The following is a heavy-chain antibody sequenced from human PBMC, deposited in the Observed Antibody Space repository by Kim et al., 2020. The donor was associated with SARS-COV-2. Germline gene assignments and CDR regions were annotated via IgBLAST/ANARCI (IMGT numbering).Heavy chain of an antibody. J-gene: IGHJ6*02. D-gene: IGHD6-13*01. Sequence: GGSLRLSCSASGFTFSSYAMHWVRQAPGKGLEYVSAISSNGGSTYYADSVKGRFTISRDNSKNTLYLQMSSLRAEDTAVYYCVKDRFSSSWSFTGYYGMDVWGQGTTVTVSS. CDR2: ISSNGGST. CDR1: GFTFSSYA. V-gene: IGHV3-64D*06. CDR3: VKDRFSSSWSFTGYYGMDV.